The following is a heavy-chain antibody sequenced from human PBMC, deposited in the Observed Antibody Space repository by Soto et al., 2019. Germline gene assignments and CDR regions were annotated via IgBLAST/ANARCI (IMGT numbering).Heavy chain of an antibody. V-gene: IGHV3-33*01. D-gene: IGHD3-16*01. J-gene: IGHJ6*02. CDR1: GFSFSSYG. CDR3: ARGGKNSYGMDV. CDR2: IWYNGKNK. Sequence: SGGSLRLCCAASGFSFSSYGMHWVRQAPDKGLEWVANIWYNGKNKYYADSVKGRFTISRDNSKNTSYLQMNSLRAEDTAVYFCARGGKNSYGMDVWGQGTTVTVSS.